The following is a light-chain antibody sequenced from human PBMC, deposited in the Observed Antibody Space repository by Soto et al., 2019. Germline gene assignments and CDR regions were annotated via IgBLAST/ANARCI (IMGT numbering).Light chain of an antibody. CDR2: GAS. CDR1: QSISNN. CDR3: QQYNNWPPELT. J-gene: IGKJ4*01. Sequence: EIVMTQSPATLSVSPGERATLSCRASQSISNNLAWYQQKPGQAPRLLIFGASTRATGIPARFSGGGSGTEFTLTISSLQSEDFAVYYCQQYNNWPPELTFGGGTRWIS. V-gene: IGKV3-15*01.